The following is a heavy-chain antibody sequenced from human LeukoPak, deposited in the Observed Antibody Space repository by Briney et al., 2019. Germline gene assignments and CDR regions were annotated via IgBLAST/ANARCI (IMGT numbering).Heavy chain of an antibody. Sequence: SETLSLTCTVSGGSISSYYWSWIRQPPGKGLEWIGYIYYSGSSNFNPSLKSRVTISVDTSKNQFSLTLSSVTAADTAVYYCARAVDYYGSGSYPDAFDIWGQGTMATVSS. V-gene: IGHV4-59*01. CDR1: GGSISSYY. CDR2: IYYSGSS. D-gene: IGHD3-10*01. CDR3: ARAVDYYGSGSYPDAFDI. J-gene: IGHJ3*02.